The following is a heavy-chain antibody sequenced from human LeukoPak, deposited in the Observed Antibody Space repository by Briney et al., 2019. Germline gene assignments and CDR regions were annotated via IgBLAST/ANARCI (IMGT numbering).Heavy chain of an antibody. CDR3: ADEHFYSSGGSCYPNWFDP. Sequence: PSETLSLTCAVSGYSISSGYYWGWIRQPPGKGLEWIGSIYHSGSTYYNPSLKSRVTISVDTSKNQFSLKLSSVTAADTAVYYCADEHFYSSGGSCYPNWFDPWGQGTLVTVSS. CDR2: IYHSGST. CDR1: GYSISSGYY. V-gene: IGHV4-38-2*01. D-gene: IGHD2-15*01. J-gene: IGHJ5*02.